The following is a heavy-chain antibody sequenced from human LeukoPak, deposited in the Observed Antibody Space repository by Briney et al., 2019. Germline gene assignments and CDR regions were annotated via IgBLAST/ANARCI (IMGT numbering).Heavy chain of an antibody. CDR1: GGTFSSYA. CDR2: IIPICGTA. J-gene: IGHJ4*02. V-gene: IGHV1-69*13. D-gene: IGHD2-15*01. Sequence: SVKVSCKASGGTFSSYAISWVRQAPGQGLEWMGGIIPICGTANYAQKFQGRVTITADESTSTAYMELSSLRSEDTAVYYCASGYCSGGSCYSGYYFDYWGQGTLVTVSS. CDR3: ASGYCSGGSCYSGYYFDY.